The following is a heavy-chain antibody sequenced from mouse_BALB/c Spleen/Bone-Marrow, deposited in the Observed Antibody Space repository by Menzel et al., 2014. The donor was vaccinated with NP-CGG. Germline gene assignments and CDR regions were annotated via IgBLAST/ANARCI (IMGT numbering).Heavy chain of an antibody. Sequence: EVKLMESGPELVKPGASTKISCKASGYSLTGYSMNWVKQSHGKNLEWIGLINTYNGGTNYNQKFKGKATLTVDKSSSTAYMEFLSLTSEDSAVYYCARSGTRGNYAMDYWGQGTSVTVSS. CDR1: GYSLTGYS. J-gene: IGHJ4*01. CDR2: INTYNGGT. V-gene: IGHV1-18*01. CDR3: ARSGTRGNYAMDY. D-gene: IGHD4-1*01.